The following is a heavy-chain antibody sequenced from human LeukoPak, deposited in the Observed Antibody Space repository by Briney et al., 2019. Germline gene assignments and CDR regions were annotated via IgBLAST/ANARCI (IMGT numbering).Heavy chain of an antibody. V-gene: IGHV3-23*01. Sequence: GGSLRLSCAASGFTFSSYAMSWVRQAPGKGLEWVSAISGSGGSTYYADSVKGRFTISRGNSKNTLYLQMSSLRAEDTAVYYCAKGYYGSGSSHFDYWGQGTLVTVSS. CDR1: GFTFSSYA. CDR3: AKGYYGSGSSHFDY. CDR2: ISGSGGST. J-gene: IGHJ4*02. D-gene: IGHD3-10*01.